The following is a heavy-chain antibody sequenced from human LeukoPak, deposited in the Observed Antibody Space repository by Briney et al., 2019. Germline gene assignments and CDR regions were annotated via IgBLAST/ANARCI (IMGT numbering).Heavy chain of an antibody. D-gene: IGHD1/OR15-1a*01. CDR2: ISNSGSTI. J-gene: IGHJ4*02. Sequence: GGSLRLPCAASGFTFSDFYMSWIRQAPGKGLEWVSYISNSGSTIYYADSVKGRFTISRDNAKNSLYLQMNSLRAEDTAVYYCTSLSNTDKDDYWGQGTLVTVSS. CDR3: TSLSNTDKDDY. V-gene: IGHV3-11*04. CDR1: GFTFSDFY.